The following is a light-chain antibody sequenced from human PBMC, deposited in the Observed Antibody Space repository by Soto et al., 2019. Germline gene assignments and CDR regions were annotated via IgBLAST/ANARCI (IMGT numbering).Light chain of an antibody. Sequence: IQRTQSPSSLSASLGDIVTISFRASQGISSYLAWYQQKPGKPPKLLIYGASTLQSDVPSRFSGSGSGTEFTLTVSSLQAEDSATYYCQQFNDYPLTFGGGTKVDIK. V-gene: IGKV1-9*01. CDR1: QGISSY. CDR3: QQFNDYPLT. CDR2: GAS. J-gene: IGKJ4*01.